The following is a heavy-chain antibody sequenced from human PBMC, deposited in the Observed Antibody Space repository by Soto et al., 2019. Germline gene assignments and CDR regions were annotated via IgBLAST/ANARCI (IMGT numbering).Heavy chain of an antibody. CDR3: AHRGNPLTFDY. CDR2: IYWDDDK. J-gene: IGHJ4*02. V-gene: IGHV2-5*02. CDR1: GFSLSTSGVG. D-gene: IGHD7-27*01. Sequence: QITLKESGPPLVKPTQTLTLTCTFSGFSLSTSGVGVGWIRQPPGKALEWLTLIYWDDDKRYSPSLKSRLTITKDTSKNQVVLTMTNMDPVDTATYYCAHRGNPLTFDYWGQGTLVTVSS.